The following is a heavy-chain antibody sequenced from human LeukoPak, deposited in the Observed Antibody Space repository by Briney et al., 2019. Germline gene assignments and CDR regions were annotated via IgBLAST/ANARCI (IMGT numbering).Heavy chain of an antibody. CDR3: ARDSQTFDIGSWYPSNWFDP. D-gene: IGHD2-15*01. CDR2: ISSSSSTI. V-gene: IGHV3-48*04. Sequence: GGSLRLSCAASGFSFSSYSMNWVRQAPGKGLEWVSYISSSSSTIYYADSVKGRFTISRDNAKNSLYLQMNSLRAEDTAVYYCARDSQTFDIGSWYPSNWFDPWGQGTLVTVSS. J-gene: IGHJ5*02. CDR1: GFSFSSYS.